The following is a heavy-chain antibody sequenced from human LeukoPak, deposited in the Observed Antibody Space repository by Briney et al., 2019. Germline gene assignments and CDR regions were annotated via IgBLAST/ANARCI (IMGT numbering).Heavy chain of an antibody. CDR3: ATSSDAPANM. D-gene: IGHD2-2*01. Sequence: GGSLRLSCAASGFTFSSYGMHWVRQAPGKGLEWVANIKQDGSLKHYVDSVKGRFTISRDNAENSLYLHMNSLRAEDTGVYYCATSSDAPANMWGQGTLVTVSS. V-gene: IGHV3-7*01. CDR1: GFTFSSYG. CDR2: IKQDGSLK. J-gene: IGHJ4*02.